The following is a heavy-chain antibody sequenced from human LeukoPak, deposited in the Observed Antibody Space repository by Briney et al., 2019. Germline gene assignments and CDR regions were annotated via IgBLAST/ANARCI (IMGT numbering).Heavy chain of an antibody. J-gene: IGHJ6*03. CDR1: GGSISSYY. Sequence: SKTLSLTCTVSGGSISSYYWSWIRQPPGKGLEWIGYIYTSGSTNYNPSLKSRVTISVDTSKNQFSLKLSSVTAADTAAYYCAREAKYDSSGYYYLGGYYYYYYMDVWGKGTTVTVSS. CDR3: AREAKYDSSGYYYLGGYYYYYYMDV. D-gene: IGHD3-22*01. V-gene: IGHV4-4*09. CDR2: IYTSGST.